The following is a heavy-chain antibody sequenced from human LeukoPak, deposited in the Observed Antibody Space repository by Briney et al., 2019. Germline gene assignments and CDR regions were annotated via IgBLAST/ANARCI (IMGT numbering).Heavy chain of an antibody. Sequence: PSETLSLTCAVYGGSFSGYYWSWIRQPPGKGLEWIGEINHSGSTNYNPSLKSRVTISVDTSKNQFSLKLSSVTAADTAVYYCARGGYYYDSSGYQYNWLDPWGQGTLVTVSS. CDR3: ARGGYYYDSSGYQYNWLDP. CDR1: GGSFSGYY. CDR2: INHSGST. V-gene: IGHV4-34*01. D-gene: IGHD3-22*01. J-gene: IGHJ5*02.